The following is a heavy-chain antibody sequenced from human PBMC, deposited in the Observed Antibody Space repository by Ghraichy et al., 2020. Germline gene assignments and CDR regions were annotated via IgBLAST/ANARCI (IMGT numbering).Heavy chain of an antibody. J-gene: IGHJ5*02. Sequence: GGSLRLSCAASGFTFSSYSMNWVRQAPGKGLEWVSSISSSSSYIYYADSVKGRFTISRDNAKNSLYLQMNSLRAEDTAVYYCARGGYSSSWYLPPFNKKTPNWFDPWGQGTLVTVSS. CDR2: ISSSSSYI. CDR1: GFTFSSYS. CDR3: ARGGYSSSWYLPPFNKKTPNWFDP. V-gene: IGHV3-21*01. D-gene: IGHD6-13*01.